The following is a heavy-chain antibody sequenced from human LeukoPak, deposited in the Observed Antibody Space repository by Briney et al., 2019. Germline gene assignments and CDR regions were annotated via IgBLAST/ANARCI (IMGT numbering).Heavy chain of an antibody. Sequence: GGSLKISCKGSGYSFTSYWIGWVRQMPGKGLEWMGIIYPGDSDTRYSPSFQGQVTISADKSISTAYLQWSSLKASDTAMYYCARRGSGSYSLVEAYDYWGQGTLVTVSS. CDR2: IYPGDSDT. CDR1: GYSFTSYW. CDR3: ARRGSGSYSLVEAYDY. J-gene: IGHJ4*02. D-gene: IGHD3-10*01. V-gene: IGHV5-51*01.